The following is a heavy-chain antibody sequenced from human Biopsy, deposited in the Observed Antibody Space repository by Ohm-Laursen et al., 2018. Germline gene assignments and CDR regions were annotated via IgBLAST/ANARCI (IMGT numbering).Heavy chain of an antibody. CDR1: GASINSYY. D-gene: IGHD5-12*01. J-gene: IGHJ4*02. Sequence: SQTLSLTCSVSGASINSYYWTCLRQPAGKGLEWIGRIYTGGSAKYNPSLKSRVTMSVDTSKSQLSLRLTSVTAADTAVYYCAATDYSAYTTIDHWGQGTLISVSS. V-gene: IGHV4-4*07. CDR2: IYTGGSA. CDR3: AATDYSAYTTIDH.